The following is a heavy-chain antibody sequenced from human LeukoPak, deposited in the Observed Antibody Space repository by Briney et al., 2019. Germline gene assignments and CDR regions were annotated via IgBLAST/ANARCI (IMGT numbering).Heavy chain of an antibody. D-gene: IGHD3-22*01. Sequence: GGSLRLSCAASGFTFSDYYMSWIRQAPGKGLEWVSYISGSGSTIYYADSVKGRFTISRDNAKNSLYLQMKSLRAEDTAVYYCARDQGITMIVVVTPPDYWGQGTLVTVSS. J-gene: IGHJ4*02. CDR2: ISGSGSTI. CDR3: ARDQGITMIVVVTPPDY. V-gene: IGHV3-11*01. CDR1: GFTFSDYY.